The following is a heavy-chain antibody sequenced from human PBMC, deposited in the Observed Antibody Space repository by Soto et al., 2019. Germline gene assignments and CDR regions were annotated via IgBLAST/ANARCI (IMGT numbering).Heavy chain of an antibody. D-gene: IGHD6-19*01. CDR1: GFTFSYFA. Sequence: EVQLLESGGGLVQPGGSLRLSCAASGFTFSYFAMGWVRQAPGRGLEWVSVLNDRGDTTYYTDSVKGRFTISRDNSKSKLYLQMNSRRVEDTAIYYCAKDVTRSNGWYHFGHWGQGDLVTVSS. J-gene: IGHJ4*02. CDR2: LNDRGDTT. V-gene: IGHV3-23*01. CDR3: AKDVTRSNGWYHFGH.